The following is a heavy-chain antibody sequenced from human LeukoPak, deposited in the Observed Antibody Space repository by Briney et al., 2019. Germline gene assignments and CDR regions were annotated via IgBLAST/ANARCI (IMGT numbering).Heavy chain of an antibody. D-gene: IGHD2-15*01. CDR3: ARAMTATYCSGGSCLSY. V-gene: IGHV1-69*04. J-gene: IGHJ4*02. CDR2: IIPIFGIA. Sequence: GASVKVSCKASGGTFSSYAISWVRQAPGQGLEWMGRIIPIFGIANYAQKFQGGVTITADKSTSTAYMELSSLRSEDTAVYYCARAMTATYCSGGSCLSYWGQGTLVTVSS. CDR1: GGTFSSYA.